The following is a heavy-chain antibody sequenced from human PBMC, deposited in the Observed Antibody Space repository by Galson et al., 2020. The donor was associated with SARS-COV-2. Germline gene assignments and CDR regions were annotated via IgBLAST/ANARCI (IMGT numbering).Heavy chain of an antibody. CDR1: GGSFSGYY. CDR3: AKRNELVWLGQLLLSNYSYGMDV. J-gene: IGHJ6*02. Sequence: SETLSLTCAVYGGSFSGYYWTWIRQPPGTGLEWIGEINHSGSSNYNPSLKSRVPMSVDTSKNQFSLKLSSVTAAATGVSYCAKRNELVWLGQLLLSNYSYGMDVWGQGTTVTVSS. D-gene: IGHD3-10*01. CDR2: INHSGSS. V-gene: IGHV4-34*01.